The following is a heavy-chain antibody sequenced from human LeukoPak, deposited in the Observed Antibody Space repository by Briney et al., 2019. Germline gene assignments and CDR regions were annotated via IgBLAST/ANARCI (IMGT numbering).Heavy chain of an antibody. CDR1: GVTFSSYA. V-gene: IGHV3-23*01. CDR2: ISGSGGST. J-gene: IGHJ4*02. CDR3: AKGAGGYLYYFDY. D-gene: IGHD3-10*01. Sequence: GGSLRLSCAASGVTFSSYAMSWVRQAPGKGLEWVSAISGSGGSTYYADSVKGRFTISRDNSKNTLYLQMNSLRAEDTAVYYCAKGAGGYLYYFDYWGQRTLVTVSS.